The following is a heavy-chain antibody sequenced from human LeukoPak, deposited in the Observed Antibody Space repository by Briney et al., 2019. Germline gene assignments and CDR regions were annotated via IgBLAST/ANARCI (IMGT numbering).Heavy chain of an antibody. Sequence: PSETLSLTCTVFGGSISSYYWGWIRQPAGKGLEWIGRIYTSGSTNYNPSLKSRVTISVDTSKNQFSLKLSSVTAADTAVYYCARQGNTMVRGVIKGNWLDPWGQGTLVTVSS. V-gene: IGHV4-4*07. CDR3: ARQGNTMVRGVIKGNWLDP. CDR2: IYTSGST. CDR1: GGSISSYY. J-gene: IGHJ5*02. D-gene: IGHD3-10*01.